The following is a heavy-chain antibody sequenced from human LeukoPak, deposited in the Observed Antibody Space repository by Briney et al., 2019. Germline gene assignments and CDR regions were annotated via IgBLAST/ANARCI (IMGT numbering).Heavy chain of an antibody. J-gene: IGHJ4*02. D-gene: IGHD6-13*01. CDR3: ARSVGISGY. Sequence: PSETLSLTCTVSGGSISSYYWSWIRQPPGKGLEWLGYVYYSGSTNYNPSLKSRATISVDTSKNQFSLKLSSVTADDTAVYYCARSVGISGYWGQGTLVTVSS. V-gene: IGHV4-59*01. CDR2: VYYSGST. CDR1: GGSISSYY.